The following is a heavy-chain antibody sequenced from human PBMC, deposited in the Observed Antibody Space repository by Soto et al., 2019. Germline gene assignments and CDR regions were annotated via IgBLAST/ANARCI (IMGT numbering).Heavy chain of an antibody. CDR2: ISGSGGST. Sequence: LRLSCAASGFTFSSYAMSWVRQAPGKGLEWVSAISGSGGSTYYADSVKGRFTISRDNSKNTLYLQMNSLRAEDTAVYYCAKDWSYGSGSYYNSTVSRYYGMDVWGQGTTVTVSS. V-gene: IGHV3-23*01. J-gene: IGHJ6*02. CDR1: GFTFSSYA. CDR3: AKDWSYGSGSYYNSTVSRYYGMDV. D-gene: IGHD3-10*01.